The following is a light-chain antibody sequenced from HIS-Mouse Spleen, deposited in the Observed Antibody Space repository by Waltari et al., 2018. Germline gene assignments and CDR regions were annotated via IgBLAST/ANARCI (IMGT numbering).Light chain of an antibody. CDR1: ALPKKY. Sequence: SYELTQPPSVSVSPGQTARITCSGDALPKKYAYWYQQKPGQAPVLVVYEDSDRPSGIPERFSGSNSGNTATLTISRVEAGDEADYYCQVWDSSSDHWVFGGGTKLTVL. J-gene: IGLJ3*02. V-gene: IGLV3-21*02. CDR3: QVWDSSSDHWV. CDR2: EDS.